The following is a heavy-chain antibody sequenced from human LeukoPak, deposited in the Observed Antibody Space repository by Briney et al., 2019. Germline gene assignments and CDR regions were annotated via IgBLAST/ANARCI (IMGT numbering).Heavy chain of an antibody. J-gene: IGHJ4*02. Sequence: PGGSLRLSCATSGFIFSNYAMNWVRQAPGKGLERVSAISGSGGSTYFADSVKGRFTISRDNSKNMLYLQMTSLRAEDTAVYYCAKDRSWSPSDFDYWGQGTLVTVSS. CDR1: GFIFSNYA. V-gene: IGHV3-23*01. CDR3: AKDRSWSPSDFDY. D-gene: IGHD2-15*01. CDR2: ISGSGGST.